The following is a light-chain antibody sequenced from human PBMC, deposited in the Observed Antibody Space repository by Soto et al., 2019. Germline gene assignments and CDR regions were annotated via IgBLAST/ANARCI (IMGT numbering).Light chain of an antibody. V-gene: IGLV1-40*01. CDR1: SSNIGAGYD. CDR2: GNS. Sequence: QSVLTQPPSVSGAPGQRVTISCTGSSSNIGAGYDVHWYQQLPGTAPKLLIYGNSNRPSGVPDRFSASKSGTSASLAITGLQAEDEADYYCQSYASVVVFGGGTKLTVL. J-gene: IGLJ2*01. CDR3: QSYASVVV.